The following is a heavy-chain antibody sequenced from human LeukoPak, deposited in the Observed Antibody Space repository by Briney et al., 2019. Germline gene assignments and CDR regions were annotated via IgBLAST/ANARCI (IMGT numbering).Heavy chain of an antibody. CDR2: IWYDGSNK. D-gene: IGHD3-22*01. CDR1: GFTFSSYG. CDR3: ARGENYYDSSGHGDWFDP. Sequence: GGSLRLSCAASGFTFSSYGMHWVRQAPGKGPEWVASIWYDGSNKYNADSVKGRFTISRDNSKNTLYLQMNSLRAEDTAVYYCARGENYYDSSGHGDWFDPWGQGALVTVSS. J-gene: IGHJ5*02. V-gene: IGHV3-33*01.